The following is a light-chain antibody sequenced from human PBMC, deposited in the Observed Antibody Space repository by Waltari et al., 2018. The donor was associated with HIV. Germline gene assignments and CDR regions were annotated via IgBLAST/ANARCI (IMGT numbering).Light chain of an antibody. V-gene: IGLV2-8*01. CDR1: STDVGGYNY. CDR3: ISYAGRITWM. J-gene: IGLJ3*02. CDR2: EVS. Sequence: QSALTQPPSASGSPGQSVTISCTGTSTDVGGYNYVSWYQQHPGKAPKLMIYEVSQRPSGVPDRVAGSTSGNTASLTVSGLQAEDEADYYCISYAGRITWMFGGGTKLTVL.